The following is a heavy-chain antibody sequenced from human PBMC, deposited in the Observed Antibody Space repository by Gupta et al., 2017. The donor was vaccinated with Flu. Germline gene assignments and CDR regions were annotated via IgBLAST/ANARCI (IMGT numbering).Heavy chain of an antibody. D-gene: IGHD5-18*01. J-gene: IGHJ3*02. Sequence: EVQLVESGGGLVKPGGSLRLSCAASGLTFSSYSMTWVRQAPGKGLEWVSSISSCSMYIYYADSVKGRFTISRDNAKNSLYLQMSSLRAEDTAVYYCAREDTAMVTAFDIWGQGTMVTVSS. CDR1: GLTFSSYS. CDR3: AREDTAMVTAFDI. CDR2: ISSCSMYI. V-gene: IGHV3-21*01.